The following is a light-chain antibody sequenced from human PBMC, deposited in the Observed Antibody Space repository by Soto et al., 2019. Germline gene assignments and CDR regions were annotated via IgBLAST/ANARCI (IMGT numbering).Light chain of an antibody. Sequence: EIVLTQSPGTLSLSPGERATLSCRASQSVNTTYLAWYQQKSGQAPRLLIYGAFSRATAIPDRFSGSGSGTDFTLTISRLEPEDFAAYFCQQDGSSPITFGQGTRLEIK. J-gene: IGKJ5*01. CDR3: QQDGSSPIT. CDR1: QSVNTTY. V-gene: IGKV3-20*01. CDR2: GAF.